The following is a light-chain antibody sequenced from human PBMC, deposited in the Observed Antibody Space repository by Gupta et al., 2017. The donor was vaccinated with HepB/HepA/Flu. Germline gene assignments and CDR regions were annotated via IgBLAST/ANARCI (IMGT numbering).Light chain of an antibody. J-gene: IGKJ4*01. CDR3: QQVTRYPLN. Sequence: DSQLTPPPSFLSASVGDRATNTCRASQGISTYLSWYQQKPGKAPKLLIYAASTLESGVPSRFSGSGCWTEFTLTISSLQPEDFATYYCQQVTRYPLNFGGGTKVEIK. CDR2: AAS. V-gene: IGKV1-9*01. CDR1: QGISTY.